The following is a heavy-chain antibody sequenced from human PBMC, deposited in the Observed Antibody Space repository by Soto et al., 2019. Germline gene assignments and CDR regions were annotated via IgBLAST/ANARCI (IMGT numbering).Heavy chain of an antibody. CDR3: ARHGDGYYGSSGPPRSDYYYYGMDA. D-gene: IGHD3-22*01. CDR2: IYPGDSYT. V-gene: IGHV5-51*01. CDR1: GYSFTSYW. Sequence: PGESLKISCKGSGYSFTSYWIGWVRQMPGKGLEWMGIIYPGDSYTNYSPSFQGHVTISADKSISTASLQWSSLKASDTAMYYCARHGDGYYGSSGPPRSDYYYYGMDAWGQENTLTISS. J-gene: IGHJ6*02.